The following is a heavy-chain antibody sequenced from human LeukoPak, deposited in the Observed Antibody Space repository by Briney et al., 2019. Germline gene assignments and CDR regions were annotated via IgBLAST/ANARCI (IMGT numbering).Heavy chain of an antibody. CDR3: ARGVEMATIVGLPPGVSWFDP. CDR2: IWYDGSNK. D-gene: IGHD5-24*01. J-gene: IGHJ5*02. CDR1: GFTFSSYG. V-gene: IGHV3-33*01. Sequence: GGSLRLSCAASGFTFSSYGMHWVRQAPGKGLEWVAVIWYDGSNKYYADSVKGRFTISRDNSKNTLYLQMNSLRAEDTAVYYCARGVEMATIVGLPPGVSWFDPWGQGTLVTVSS.